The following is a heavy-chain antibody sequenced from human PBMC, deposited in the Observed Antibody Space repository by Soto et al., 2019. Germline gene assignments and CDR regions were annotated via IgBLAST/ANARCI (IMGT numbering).Heavy chain of an antibody. V-gene: IGHV5-51*01. J-gene: IGHJ6*02. CDR1: GYSFSSYW. D-gene: IGHD3-10*01. CDR3: ARRFGVDPYGMDV. CDR2: IYPGDSDT. Sequence: PGESLKISCKASGYSFSSYWFGWVRQMPGKGLEWMGIIYPGDSDTRYSPSFQGQVTISADKSISTAYLQWSSLKASDTAMYYCARRFGVDPYGMDVWGQGTTVTVSS.